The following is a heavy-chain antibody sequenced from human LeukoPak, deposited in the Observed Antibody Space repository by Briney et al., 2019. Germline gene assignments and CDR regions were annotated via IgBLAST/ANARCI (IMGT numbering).Heavy chain of an antibody. V-gene: IGHV3-33*01. D-gene: IGHD6-19*01. CDR1: GFTFSSYG. Sequence: QTGGSLRLSCAASGFTFSSYGMHWVRQAPGKGLEWVAVIWYDGSNKYYADSVKGRFTISRDNSKNTLYLQMNSLRAEDTAVYYCARDLVAGTFSRGMDVWGQGTTVTVSS. J-gene: IGHJ6*02. CDR2: IWYDGSNK. CDR3: ARDLVAGTFSRGMDV.